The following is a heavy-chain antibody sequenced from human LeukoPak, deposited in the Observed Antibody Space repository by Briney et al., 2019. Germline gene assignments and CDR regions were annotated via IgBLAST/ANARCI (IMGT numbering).Heavy chain of an antibody. CDR3: ARDNLDSSGGY. V-gene: IGHV3-48*03. J-gene: IGHJ4*02. Sequence: GGSLRLSCAASGFTFSSYEMNWVRQAPGKGLEWVSYISSSGSTIYYADSVKGRFTISRDNAKNSLYLQMNSLRAEDTAVYYCARDNLDSSGGYWGQGTLVTVSS. CDR2: ISSSGSTI. D-gene: IGHD3-22*01. CDR1: GFTFSSYE.